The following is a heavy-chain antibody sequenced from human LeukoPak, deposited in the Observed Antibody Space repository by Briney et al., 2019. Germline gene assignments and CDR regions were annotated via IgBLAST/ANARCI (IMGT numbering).Heavy chain of an antibody. D-gene: IGHD3-9*01. J-gene: IGHJ5*02. V-gene: IGHV1-18*01. CDR2: ISPYNDNT. CDR1: GYTFTNYG. CDR3: ARVERNYDILTGYRNNWFDP. Sequence: GASVKVSCKASGYTFTNYGITWVRQAPGQGLEWMGWISPYNDNTNYAQKLQGRVTMTTDTSTSTAYMELRSLRSDDTAVYYCARVERNYDILTGYRNNWFDPWGQGTLVTVSS.